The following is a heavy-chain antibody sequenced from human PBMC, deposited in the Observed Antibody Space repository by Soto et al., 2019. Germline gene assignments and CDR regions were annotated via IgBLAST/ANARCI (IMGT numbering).Heavy chain of an antibody. CDR2: IKEDGSEK. CDR1: GFTFSMYW. J-gene: IGHJ4*02. Sequence: DVQLVDSGGDLVQPGGSLRLSCAASGFTFSMYWMCWVRQAPGKGLEWVATIKEDGSEKYYADSVRGQFSISRDNAKSSLYLQMNTLRAEHTDVYYCATPLGARGLKYPPAYWGQGTRVTVSS. CDR3: ATPLGARGLKYPPAY. D-gene: IGHD3-16*01. V-gene: IGHV3-7*03.